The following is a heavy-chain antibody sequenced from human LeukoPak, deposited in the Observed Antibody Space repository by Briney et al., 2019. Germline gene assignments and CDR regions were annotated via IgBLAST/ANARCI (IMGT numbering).Heavy chain of an antibody. D-gene: IGHD4-23*01. J-gene: IGHJ4*02. CDR1: GVSISNYY. Sequence: SETLSLTCTVSGVSISNYYWSWIRQPPGKGLEWIAYSGSTNYNPSLKSRVTISVDTSKNQFSLKLRSVTAADTAVYYCAGDGGNGAFDYWGQGTLVTVSS. V-gene: IGHV4-59*01. CDR2: SGST. CDR3: AGDGGNGAFDY.